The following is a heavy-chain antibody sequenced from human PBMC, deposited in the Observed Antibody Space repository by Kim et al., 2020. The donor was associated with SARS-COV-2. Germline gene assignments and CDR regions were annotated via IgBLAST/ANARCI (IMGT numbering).Heavy chain of an antibody. CDR3: ARAYYYYGSGYCDY. CDR2: IWYDGSNK. D-gene: IGHD3-10*01. J-gene: IGHJ4*02. Sequence: GGSLRLSCAASGFTFSSYGMHWVRQAPGKGLEWVAVIWYDGSNKYYVDSVKGRFTISRDNSKNTLYLQMNSLRAEDTAVYYCARAYYYYGSGYCDYWGQGTLVTVSS. CDR1: GFTFSSYG. V-gene: IGHV3-33*01.